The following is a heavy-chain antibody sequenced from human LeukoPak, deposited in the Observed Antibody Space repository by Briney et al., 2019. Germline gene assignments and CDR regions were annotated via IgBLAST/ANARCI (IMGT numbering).Heavy chain of an antibody. CDR3: ANVIIAAVGYEYFQY. V-gene: IGHV3-23*01. Sequence: GGSLRLSCTASGFTFGNYAMSWVRQAPGLGLEWVSALGGSGSSTFYADSVKGRFTISRDNSKNTLYLQMRSLIFEDTAVYYCANVIIAAVGYEYFQYWGQGTLVSVSS. CDR1: GFTFGNYA. CDR2: LGGSGSST. J-gene: IGHJ1*01. D-gene: IGHD6-13*01.